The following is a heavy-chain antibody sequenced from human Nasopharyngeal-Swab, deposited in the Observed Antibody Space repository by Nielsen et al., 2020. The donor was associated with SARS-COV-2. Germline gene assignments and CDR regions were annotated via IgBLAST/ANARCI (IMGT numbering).Heavy chain of an antibody. D-gene: IGHD6-13*01. J-gene: IGHJ6*02. CDR3: ARDSSSWYRKGLYYYGMDV. CDR1: GYTFTGYY. Sequence: ASVKVSCKASGYTFTGYYMHWVRQALGQGLEWMGWINPNSGGTNYAQKFQGRVTMTRDTSISTAYMELSRLRSDDTAVYYCARDSSSWYRKGLYYYGMDVWGQGTTVTVSS. V-gene: IGHV1-2*02. CDR2: INPNSGGT.